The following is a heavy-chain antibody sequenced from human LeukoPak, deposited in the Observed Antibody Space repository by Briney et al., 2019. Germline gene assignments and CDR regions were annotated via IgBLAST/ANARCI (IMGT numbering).Heavy chain of an antibody. J-gene: IGHJ4*02. D-gene: IGHD1-7*01. CDR3: ARASYSWNYYRKTGFDY. CDR1: GGSFSGYY. V-gene: IGHV4-34*01. CDR2: INHSGST. Sequence: SETLSLTCAVYGGSFSGYYWSWIRQPPGKGLEWIGEINHSGSTNYNPSLKSRVTISVDTSKNQFSLKLSSVTAADTAVYYCARASYSWNYYRKTGFDYWGQGTLVTVSS.